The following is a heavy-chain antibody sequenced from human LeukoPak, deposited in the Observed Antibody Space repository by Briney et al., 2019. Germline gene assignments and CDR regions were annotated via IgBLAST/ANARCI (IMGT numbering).Heavy chain of an antibody. D-gene: IGHD6-13*01. V-gene: IGHV3-49*03. CDR1: GFTYGEYA. CDR2: IRSKAYDGTT. Sequence: GGSLRLCCTSSGFTYGEYAMSWFRQAPGKGREWIGFIRSKAYDGTTEYAASVKGRFTISRDDSKSIAYLQMNSLKTEDTAVYYCTRDFSSIWYGTTDCWGQGTLVTVSS. J-gene: IGHJ4*02. CDR3: TRDFSSIWYGTTDC.